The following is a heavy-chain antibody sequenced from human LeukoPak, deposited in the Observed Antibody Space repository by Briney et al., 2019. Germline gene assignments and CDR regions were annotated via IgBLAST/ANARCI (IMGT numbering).Heavy chain of an antibody. CDR3: AGGSSWYGRYIDY. CDR1: GGSISSYY. Sequence: SETLSLTCTVSGGSISSYYWSWIRQPPGKGLERIGYIYYSGSTNYNPSLKSRVTISVDTSKNQFSLKLSSVTAADTAVYYCAGGSSWYGRYIDYWGQGTLVTVSS. J-gene: IGHJ4*02. CDR2: IYYSGST. D-gene: IGHD6-13*01. V-gene: IGHV4-59*01.